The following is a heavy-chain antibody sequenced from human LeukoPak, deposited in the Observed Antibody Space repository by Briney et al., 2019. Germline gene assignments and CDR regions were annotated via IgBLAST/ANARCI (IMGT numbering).Heavy chain of an antibody. CDR3: ARVNIVAGWFDP. D-gene: IGHD6-13*01. J-gene: IGHJ5*02. V-gene: IGHV4-39*01. Sequence: SETLSLTCTVSGGSISSSNYYWGWIRQPPGKGLEWIGSIYYSGSTHYNPSLKSRVTISVDTSKNQFSLKLSSVTAADAAVYFCARVNIVAGWFDPWGQGTPVTVSS. CDR1: GGSISSSNYY. CDR2: IYYSGST.